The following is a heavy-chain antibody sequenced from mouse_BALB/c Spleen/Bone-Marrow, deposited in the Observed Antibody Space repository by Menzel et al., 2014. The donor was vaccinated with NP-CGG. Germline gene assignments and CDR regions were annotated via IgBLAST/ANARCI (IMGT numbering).Heavy chain of an antibody. Sequence: VQLKQPGTVLARPGASVKLSCKASGYSFTSYWMHWVRQRPGQGLEWIGAIYPGNSDISYNQKFKGKAKLTAVTSASTAYMELSSLTNEDSAVYYWTIYRFDEDAMDYGGQGTSVTVSS. J-gene: IGHJ4*01. V-gene: IGHV1-5*01. CDR2: IYPGNSDI. CDR3: TIYRFDEDAMDY. CDR1: GYSFTSYW. D-gene: IGHD2-14*01.